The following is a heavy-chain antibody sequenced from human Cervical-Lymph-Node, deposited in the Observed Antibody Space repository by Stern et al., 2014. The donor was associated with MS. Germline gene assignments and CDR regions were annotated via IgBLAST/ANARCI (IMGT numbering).Heavy chain of an antibody. V-gene: IGHV1-46*01. CDR3: ARGVDYGGNFFDY. J-gene: IGHJ4*02. CDR2: ITPGSGST. D-gene: IGHD4-23*01. CDR1: GYPFTKYY. Sequence: QVQLVQSETEVKKPGASVKVSCKSSGYPFTKYYMHWVRQAPGQGLEWMGVITPGSGSTNYAQKFQGRVTMTSDTSTNTVYMELNSLRSADKAVYYCARGVDYGGNFFDYWGQGTLVTVSS.